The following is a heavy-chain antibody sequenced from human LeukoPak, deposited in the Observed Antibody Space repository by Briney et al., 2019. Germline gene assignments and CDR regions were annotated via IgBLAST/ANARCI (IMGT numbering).Heavy chain of an antibody. CDR3: AKYQGKTDCSSTSCYTYYGMDV. CDR2: ISGSGGST. V-gene: IGHV3-23*01. D-gene: IGHD2-2*02. Sequence: GRSLRLSCAASGFTFSSYWMSWVRQAPGKGLEWVSAISGSGGSTYYADSVKGRFTISRDNSKNTLYLQMNSLRAEDTAVYYCAKYQGKTDCSSTSCYTYYGMDVWGQGTTVTVSS. J-gene: IGHJ6*02. CDR1: GFTFSSYW.